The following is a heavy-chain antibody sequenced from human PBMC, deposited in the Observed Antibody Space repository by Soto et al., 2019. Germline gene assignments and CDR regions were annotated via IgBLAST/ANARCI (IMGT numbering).Heavy chain of an antibody. CDR2: IYYSGST. J-gene: IGHJ6*02. D-gene: IGHD2-2*01. Sequence: QVQLQESGPGLVKPSQTLSLTCTVSGGSISSGGYYWSWIRQHPGKGLDWIGYIYYSGSTYYNPSLKSRVTISVDTSKNQFSLKLSSVTAADTAVYSCARAGTADDLDYGMDVWGQGTTVTVSS. V-gene: IGHV4-31*03. CDR3: ARAGTADDLDYGMDV. CDR1: GGSISSGGYY.